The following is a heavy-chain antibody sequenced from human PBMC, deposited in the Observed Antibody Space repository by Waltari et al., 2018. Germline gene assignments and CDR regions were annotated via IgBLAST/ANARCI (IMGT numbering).Heavy chain of an antibody. V-gene: IGHV4-59*11. J-gene: IGHJ4*02. D-gene: IGHD3-9*01. CDR2: IYYSGST. CDR1: GGSISSHY. Sequence: QVQLQESGPGLVKPSETLSLTCTVSGGSISSHYWSWIRQPPGKGLEWIGYIYYSGSTNYNPSPKSRVTISVDTSKNQFSLKLSSVTAADTAVYYCARVSNSFDWLSYQAKYYFDYWGQGTLVTVSS. CDR3: ARVSNSFDWLSYQAKYYFDY.